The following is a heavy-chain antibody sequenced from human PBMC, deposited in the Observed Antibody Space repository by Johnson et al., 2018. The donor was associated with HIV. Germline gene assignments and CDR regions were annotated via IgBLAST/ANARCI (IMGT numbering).Heavy chain of an antibody. CDR1: GFTFSSYG. Sequence: QVQLVESGGGLVQPGGSLRLSCAASGFTFSSYGMHWVRQAPGKGLEWVAFIRNDGRKKYYADSVKGRFTISRDNAKNSLYLQMNSLRAEDTALYYCAKVPWGYSGYDTAFDIWGQGTMVTVSS. D-gene: IGHD5-12*01. J-gene: IGHJ3*02. V-gene: IGHV3-30*02. CDR3: AKVPWGYSGYDTAFDI. CDR2: IRNDGRKK.